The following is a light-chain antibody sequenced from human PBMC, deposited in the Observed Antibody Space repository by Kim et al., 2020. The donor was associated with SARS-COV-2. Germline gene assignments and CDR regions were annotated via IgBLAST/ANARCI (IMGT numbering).Light chain of an antibody. CDR1: ESLLHSKGNKY. J-gene: IGKJ4*01. Sequence: DIVMTQSPLSLVVTPGEPASISCRSSESLLHSKGNKYLDWFLQKPGQSPQLLIYFGSNRASVVHDRFRGSVSGTDFTLKTRRAEAVDVLMYYCLPAITTLLTFVGGTKVDI. V-gene: IGKV2-28*01. CDR3: LPAITTLLT. CDR2: FGS.